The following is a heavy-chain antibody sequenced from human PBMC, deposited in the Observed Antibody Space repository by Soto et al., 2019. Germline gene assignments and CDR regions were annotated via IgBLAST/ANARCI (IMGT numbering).Heavy chain of an antibody. CDR3: ASSYGSGYRAFDY. V-gene: IGHV1-69*02. J-gene: IGHJ4*02. CDR2: INPILSMS. CDR1: GDTFTFYS. Sequence: QVQLVQSGAEVKKPGSSVRVYFKASGDTFTFYSINWVRQAPGLGLEWMGRINPILSMSNYAQRFQGRVTMTADKSTSTAYMELSSLRSEDTAMYYCASSYGSGYRAFDYWGQGALVTVSS. D-gene: IGHD3-10*01.